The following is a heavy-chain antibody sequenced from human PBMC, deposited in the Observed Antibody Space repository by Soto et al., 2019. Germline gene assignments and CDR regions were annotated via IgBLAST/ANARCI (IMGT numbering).Heavy chain of an antibody. Sequence: QVQLVQSGAEVKKPGSSVKVSCKASGGTVSSYAISWVRQTHGQGLEWMGGIIPIFGAANYAQKFQGRVSITADESTGTAYMELSSLRSEDTAVYYCARADIVVVPAAPWIYGMDVWGQGTTVSVSS. CDR1: GGTVSSYA. V-gene: IGHV1-69*01. CDR2: IIPIFGAA. J-gene: IGHJ6*02. CDR3: ARADIVVVPAAPWIYGMDV. D-gene: IGHD2-2*01.